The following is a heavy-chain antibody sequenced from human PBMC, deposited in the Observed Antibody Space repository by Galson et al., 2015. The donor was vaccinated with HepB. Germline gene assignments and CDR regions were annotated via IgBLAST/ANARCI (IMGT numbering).Heavy chain of an antibody. Sequence: SLRLSCAASGFTFSSYAMSWVRQAPGKGLEWVSALSGSGGSTYYADSVKGRFTISRDNSKNALYLQMNSLRAEDTAVYYCAKVGSGSYYIDYWGQGTLVTVSS. V-gene: IGHV3-23*01. J-gene: IGHJ4*02. D-gene: IGHD1-26*01. CDR1: GFTFSSYA. CDR3: AKVGSGSYYIDY. CDR2: LSGSGGST.